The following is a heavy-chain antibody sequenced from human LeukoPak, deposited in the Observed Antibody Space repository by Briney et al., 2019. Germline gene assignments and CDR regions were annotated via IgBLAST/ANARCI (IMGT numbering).Heavy chain of an antibody. CDR3: ARVGSVGGYNPCDY. CDR2: INPNSGGT. V-gene: IGHV1-2*02. D-gene: IGHD5-24*01. J-gene: IGHJ4*02. CDR1: GYTFTGYY. Sequence: GASVKVSCKASGYTFTGYYMHWVRQAPGQGLEWMGWINPNSGGTNYAQRFQGRVTMTRDTSISTAYMELSRLRSDDAAVYYWARVGSVGGYNPCDYWGQGTLVTVSS.